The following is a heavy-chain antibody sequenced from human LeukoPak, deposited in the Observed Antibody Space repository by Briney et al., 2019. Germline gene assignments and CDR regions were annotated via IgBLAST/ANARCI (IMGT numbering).Heavy chain of an antibody. Sequence: GGSLRLSCAASGFPLSSYSINWVRQAPGKGLEWVSYISSSGSAIYYVDSVKGRFTVSRDNAKNSLFLQMNSPRAEDTAVYYCARDRLGDYDHSGYYDKWGQGTLVTVSS. J-gene: IGHJ4*02. CDR2: ISSSGSAI. CDR3: ARDRLGDYDHSGYYDK. D-gene: IGHD3-22*01. V-gene: IGHV3-48*01. CDR1: GFPLSSYS.